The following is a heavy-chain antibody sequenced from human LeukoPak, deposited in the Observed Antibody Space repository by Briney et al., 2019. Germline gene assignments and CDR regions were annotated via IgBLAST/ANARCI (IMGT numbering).Heavy chain of an antibody. CDR3: ARPRTYGDGDAFDM. D-gene: IGHD4-17*01. CDR1: GFTFSSYG. CDR2: IWYDGSNK. J-gene: IGHJ3*02. V-gene: IGHV3-33*01. Sequence: GGSLRLSCAASGFTFSSYGMHWVRQAPGKGLEWVAVIWYDGSNKYYADSVKGRFTISRDNSKNTLYLEMNSLRAEDTAVYYCARPRTYGDGDAFDMWGQGTMVTVSS.